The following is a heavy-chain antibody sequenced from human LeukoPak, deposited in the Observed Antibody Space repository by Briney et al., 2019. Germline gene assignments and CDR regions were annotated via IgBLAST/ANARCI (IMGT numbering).Heavy chain of an antibody. Sequence: ASVKVSCKASGYTFDSSYMHWVRQAPGQGLEWMGIINPSDDSTRYAQKFQGRVTMTKDTSTNTVYMHLSSLSSDDTAVYYCARAYYESSAYRHAVYFDYWGQGTLVTVSS. V-gene: IGHV1-46*02. CDR1: GYTFDSSY. CDR3: ARAYYESSAYRHAVYFDY. J-gene: IGHJ4*02. D-gene: IGHD3-22*01. CDR2: INPSDDST.